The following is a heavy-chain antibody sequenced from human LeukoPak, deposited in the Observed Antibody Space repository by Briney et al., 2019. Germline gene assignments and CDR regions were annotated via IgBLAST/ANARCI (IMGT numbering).Heavy chain of an antibody. CDR2: INHSGST. D-gene: IGHD4-23*01. CDR3: ARGARATVVSFSAEYFQH. Sequence: SETLSLTCAVYGGSFSGNYWSWIRQPPGKGLEWIGEINHSGSTNYNPSLKSRVTISVDTSKNQFSLKLSSVTAADTAVYYCARGARATVVSFSAEYFQHWGQGTLVTVSS. CDR1: GGSFSGNY. V-gene: IGHV4-34*01. J-gene: IGHJ1*01.